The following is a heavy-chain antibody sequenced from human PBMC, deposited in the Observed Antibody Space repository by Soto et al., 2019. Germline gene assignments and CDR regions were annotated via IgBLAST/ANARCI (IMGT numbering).Heavy chain of an antibody. CDR3: ARVLGYCSSTSCYELDY. CDR1: GGSFSVYY. D-gene: IGHD2-2*01. CDR2: INHSGST. V-gene: IGHV4-34*01. J-gene: IGHJ4*02. Sequence: PSETLCLTCAVYGGSFSVYYWSWIRQPPGKGLEWIGEINHSGSTNYNPSLKSRVTISVDTSKNQFSLKLSSVTAADTAVYYCARVLGYCSSTSCYELDYWGQGTMVTVSS.